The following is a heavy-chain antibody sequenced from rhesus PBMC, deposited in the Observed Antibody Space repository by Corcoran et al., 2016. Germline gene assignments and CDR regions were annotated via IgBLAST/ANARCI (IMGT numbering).Heavy chain of an antibody. CDR1: GFTFSGYE. Sequence: EVQLAESGGGLVQPGGSLRLSCAASGFTFSGYEMHWVRQAPGKGLESVSVIGGDSSYTHYADFVKGRFTISRANAKTSLSLQMNSLRAEDTAVYYCARRGVTTFAFDFWGQGLRVTVSS. J-gene: IGHJ3*01. D-gene: IGHD4-23*01. V-gene: IGHV3-115*02. CDR3: ARRGVTTFAFDF. CDR2: IGGDSSYT.